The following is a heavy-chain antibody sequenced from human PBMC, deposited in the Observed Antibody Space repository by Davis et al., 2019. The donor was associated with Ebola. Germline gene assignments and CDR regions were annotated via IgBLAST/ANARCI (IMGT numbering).Heavy chain of an antibody. CDR3: ARDYKDGYPIDY. V-gene: IGHV1-46*01. CDR2: INPSGGST. Sequence: AASVKVSCKASGYTFTSYYMHWVRQAPGQGLEWMGIINPSGGSTNYAQKLQGRVTMTTDTSTSTAYMELRSLRSDDTAVYYCARDYKDGYPIDYWGQGTLVTVSS. J-gene: IGHJ4*02. CDR1: GYTFTSYY. D-gene: IGHD5-18*01.